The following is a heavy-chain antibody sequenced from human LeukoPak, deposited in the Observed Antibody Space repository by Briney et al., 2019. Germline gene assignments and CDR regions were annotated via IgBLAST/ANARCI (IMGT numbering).Heavy chain of an antibody. Sequence: SETLSLTCTVSGGSLSSGGFYWSWIRQHPGKGLEWIGYIYYSGSTYYNPSLKSRVTISVDTSKNQFSLKLSSVTAADTAVYYCARVRDGYCSTTNCYYFDYWGQGTLVTVSS. V-gene: IGHV4-31*03. CDR3: ARVRDGYCSTTNCYYFDY. CDR2: IYYSGST. CDR1: GGSLSSGGFY. D-gene: IGHD2-2*01. J-gene: IGHJ4*02.